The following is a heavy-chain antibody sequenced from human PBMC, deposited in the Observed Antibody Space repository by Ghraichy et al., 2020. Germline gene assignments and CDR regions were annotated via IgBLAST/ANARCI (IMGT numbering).Heavy chain of an antibody. Sequence: SETLSLTCAVYGGSFSGYYWTWIRQPPGKGLGWIGEINHSGSTNYNPSLKSRLTISVDTSKNQFSLKLSSVTAADTAVYYCARLAGATSGMDVWGQGTTVSVSS. CDR2: INHSGST. CDR1: GGSFSGYY. CDR3: ARLAGATSGMDV. V-gene: IGHV4-34*01. D-gene: IGHD1-26*01. J-gene: IGHJ6*02.